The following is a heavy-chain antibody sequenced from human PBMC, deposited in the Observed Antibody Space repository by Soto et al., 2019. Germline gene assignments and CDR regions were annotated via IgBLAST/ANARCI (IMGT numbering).Heavy chain of an antibody. CDR2: IDPSDSYT. CDR1: GYSFTSYW. CDR3: AVGRITYYYDSSGYPADY. Sequence: LKISCKGSGYSFTSYWISWVRQMPGKGLEWMGRIDPSDSYTNYSPSFQGHVTISADKSISTAYLQWSSLKASDTAMYYCAVGRITYYYDSSGYPADYWGQGTLVTVSS. V-gene: IGHV5-10-1*01. D-gene: IGHD3-22*01. J-gene: IGHJ4*02.